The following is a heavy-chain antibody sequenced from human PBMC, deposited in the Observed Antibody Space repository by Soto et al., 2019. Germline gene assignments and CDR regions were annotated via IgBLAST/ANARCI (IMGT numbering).Heavy chain of an antibody. V-gene: IGHV4-59*01. D-gene: IGHD3-22*01. J-gene: IGHJ4*02. CDR2: LYYGRSA. CDR1: GDSISSYY. Sequence: QVQLQESGPGLVKPSETLSLTCAVSGDSISSYYCMCIRQPPGNGLESIGYLYYGRSANYNPSLKSRVTLSVDKSTNQCSLTLSSMTAADTAVYYCALRSMAVVPEYWGQGTLVTVSS. CDR3: ALRSMAVVPEY.